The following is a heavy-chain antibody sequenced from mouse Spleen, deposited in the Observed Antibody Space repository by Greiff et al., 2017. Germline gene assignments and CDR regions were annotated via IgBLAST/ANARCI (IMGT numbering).Heavy chain of an antibody. Sequence: QVQLKHSGAELVRPGASVTLSCKASGYTFTDYEMHWVKQTPVHGLEWIGAIDPETGGTAYNQKFKGKAILTADKSSSTAYMELRSLTSEDSAVYYCTREDYDYDKRFCAYWGQGTLVTVSA. J-gene: IGHJ3*01. V-gene: IGHV1-15*01. D-gene: IGHD2-4*01. CDR2: IDPETGGT. CDR1: GYTFTDYE. CDR3: TREDYDYDKRFCAY.